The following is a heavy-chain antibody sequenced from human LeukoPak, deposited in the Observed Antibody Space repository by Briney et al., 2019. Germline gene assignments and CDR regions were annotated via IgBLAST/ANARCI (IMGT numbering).Heavy chain of an antibody. CDR3: ARANGRSYYYYYYYMDV. D-gene: IGHD2-8*01. CDR1: GYTFTSYD. CDR2: MNPNSGNT. Sequence: GSVKVSCKASGYTFTSYDINWVRQATGQGLEWMGWMNPNSGNTGYAQKFQGRVTITRNTSISTAYMELSSLRSEDTAVYYCARANGRSYYYYYYYMDVWGRGTTVTVSS. J-gene: IGHJ6*03. V-gene: IGHV1-8*03.